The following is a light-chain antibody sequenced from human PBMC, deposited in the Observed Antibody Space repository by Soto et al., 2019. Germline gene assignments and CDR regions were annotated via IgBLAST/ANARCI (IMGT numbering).Light chain of an antibody. J-gene: IGKJ1*01. CDR2: DAS. CDR3: QQYGASPT. V-gene: IGKV3-20*01. Sequence: VLTQSPGTVSLSPGERATLSCRASQTVRDNYLAWYQQKPGQAPRLLIYDASSRATGIPDRFSGGGSGTDFTLTISRLEPEDFAVYFCQQYGASPTFGQGTKVDI. CDR1: QTVRDNY.